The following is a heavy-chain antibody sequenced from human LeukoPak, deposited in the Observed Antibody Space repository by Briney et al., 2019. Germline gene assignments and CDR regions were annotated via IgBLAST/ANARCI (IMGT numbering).Heavy chain of an antibody. D-gene: IGHD3-9*01. CDR1: GISFSSNA. CDR3: AKVKAGAWYAIFHY. CDR2: ISYHRKTI. V-gene: IGHV3-30*04. Sequence: QTGGSLRLSCAASGISFSSNAMHWVRQAPGKGLEWVAVISYHRKTIQYADSVKGRFTISRDNSKNTLFLQMNSLRVEDTAVYYCAKVKAGAWYAIFHYGGRGPLAT. J-gene: IGHJ2*01.